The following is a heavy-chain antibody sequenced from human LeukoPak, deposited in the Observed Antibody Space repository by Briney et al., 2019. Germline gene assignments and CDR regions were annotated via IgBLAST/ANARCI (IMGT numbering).Heavy chain of an antibody. D-gene: IGHD6-13*01. V-gene: IGHV3-23*01. CDR1: GFTFSNAW. J-gene: IGHJ5*02. CDR3: AKWSSSWYAASYWFDP. CDR2: ISGSGGST. Sequence: EPGGSLRLACAASGFTFSNAWMSWVRQAPGKGLEWVSAISGSGGSTYYADSVKGRFTISRDNSKNTLYLQMNSLRAEDTAVYYCAKWSSSWYAASYWFDPWGQGTLVTVSS.